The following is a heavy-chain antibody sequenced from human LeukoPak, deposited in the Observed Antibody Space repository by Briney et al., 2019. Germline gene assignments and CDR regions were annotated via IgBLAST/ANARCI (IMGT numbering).Heavy chain of an antibody. CDR2: ISQSGST. V-gene: IGHV4-38-2*01. J-gene: IGHJ4*02. Sequence: SETLSLTCAVSGYSISSGYYWAWIRQPPGKGPEWIASISQSGSTYYNPSLKSRVTISVDTSKNKFSLNLNFVTAADTAVYYCARIGGGSRSRAYDPIDDWGQGTLVTVSS. CDR1: GYSISSGYY. CDR3: ARIGGGSRSRAYDPIDD. D-gene: IGHD3-16*01.